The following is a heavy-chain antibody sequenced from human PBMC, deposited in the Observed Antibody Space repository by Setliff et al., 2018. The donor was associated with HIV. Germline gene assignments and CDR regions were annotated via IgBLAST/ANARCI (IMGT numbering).Heavy chain of an antibody. D-gene: IGHD2-2*01. CDR3: ASHFGYCSSTSCEGY. CDR2: IKQDGSEK. V-gene: IGHV3-7*05. J-gene: IGHJ4*02. Sequence: GGSLRLSCAASGFTFSSFWMSWVRQAPGKGLEWVANIKQDGSEKYYVDSVKGRFTISRDNAKNSLYLQMNSLRAEDTAVYYCASHFGYCSSTSCEGYWGQGALVTVSS. CDR1: GFTFSSFW.